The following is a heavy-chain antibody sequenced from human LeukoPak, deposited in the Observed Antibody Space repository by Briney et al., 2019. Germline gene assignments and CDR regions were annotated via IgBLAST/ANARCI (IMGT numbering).Heavy chain of an antibody. CDR2: INWNGGNT. CDR3: ARDGGYCSSTSFYDGYYFDY. J-gene: IGHJ4*02. V-gene: IGHV3-20*04. Sequence: PGGSLRLSCAASGFTFNDYGMSWVRQAPGKGLEWVSGINWNGGNTGYADSVKGRFTISRDNSKNSLYLQMNSLSAEDTAVYYCARDGGYCSSTSFYDGYYFDYWGQGTPVIVSS. D-gene: IGHD2-2*01. CDR1: GFTFNDYG.